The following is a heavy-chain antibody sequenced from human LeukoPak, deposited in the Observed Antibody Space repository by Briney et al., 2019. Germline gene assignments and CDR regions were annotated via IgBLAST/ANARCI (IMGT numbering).Heavy chain of an antibody. CDR1: GLTFSNYG. CDR2: ISGSGEST. Sequence: PGGSLRLSCAASGLTFSNYGMAWVRQAPGKGLEWVSAISGSGESTYNADSVKGRFTISRDNSKNTLYLQMNSLRAEDTAVYYCAKDRPRGTLVVGDAFDIWGQGTMVTVSS. J-gene: IGHJ3*02. CDR3: AKDRPRGTLVVGDAFDI. V-gene: IGHV3-23*01. D-gene: IGHD2-15*01.